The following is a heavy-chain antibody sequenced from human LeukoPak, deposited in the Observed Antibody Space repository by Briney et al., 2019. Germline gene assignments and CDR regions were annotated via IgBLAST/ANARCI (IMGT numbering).Heavy chain of an antibody. CDR2: INHSGST. CDR3: ARGYCSSTSCYMLFDY. Sequence: PSETLSLTCAVYGGSFSGYYWSWIRQPPGKGLEWIGEINHSGSTNYNTSLKSRVTISVDTSKNQFSLKLSSVTAADTAVYYCARGYCSSTSCYMLFDYWGQGTLVTVSS. D-gene: IGHD2-2*02. J-gene: IGHJ4*02. CDR1: GGSFSGYY. V-gene: IGHV4-34*01.